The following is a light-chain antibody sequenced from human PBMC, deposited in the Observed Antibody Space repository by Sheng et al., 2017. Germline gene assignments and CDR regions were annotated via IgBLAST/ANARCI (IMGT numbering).Light chain of an antibody. CDR3: QQRTNWLWT. CDR2: GAS. V-gene: IGKV3-11*01. CDR1: QTISTY. J-gene: IGKJ1*01. Sequence: IVLTQSPATLSLSPGETATLSCRASQTISTYLAWYQQKPGQAPRILIYGASSRATGIPDRFSGSGSGTDFTLTISSLEPEDFAVYYCQQRTNWLWTFGQGTKVEIK.